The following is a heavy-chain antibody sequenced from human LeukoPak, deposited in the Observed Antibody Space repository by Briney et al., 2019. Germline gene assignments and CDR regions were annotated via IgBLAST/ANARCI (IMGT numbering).Heavy chain of an antibody. Sequence: SETLSLTCTVSGGSISGTDLYWGWIRQLPGKGLEWIGNIHSSGNSFCNPSLKSRVTISVDTSKNQFSLKLSSVTAADTAVYYCARGEPYSSGWYWGYWGQGTLVTVSS. CDR2: IHSSGNS. J-gene: IGHJ4*02. D-gene: IGHD6-19*01. V-gene: IGHV4-39*07. CDR3: ARGEPYSSGWYWGY. CDR1: GGSISGTDLY.